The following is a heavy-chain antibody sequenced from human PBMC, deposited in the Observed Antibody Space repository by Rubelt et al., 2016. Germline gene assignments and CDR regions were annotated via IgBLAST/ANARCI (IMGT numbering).Heavy chain of an antibody. CDR3: ASDGIAAAGTGN. V-gene: IGHV4-34*01. J-gene: IGHJ4*02. Sequence: QVQLQQWGAGLLKPSETLSLTCAVYGGSFSGYYWSWIRQPPGKGLEWIGEINHSGSTNYNPSLKSRVPISVDTSKNQFSLKLSSVAAAATAVYYCASDGIAAAGTGNWGQGTLVTVSS. CDR2: INHSGST. D-gene: IGHD6-13*01. CDR1: GGSFSGYY.